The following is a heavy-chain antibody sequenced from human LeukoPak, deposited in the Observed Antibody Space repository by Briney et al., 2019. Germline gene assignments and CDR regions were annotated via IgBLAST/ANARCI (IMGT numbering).Heavy chain of an antibody. J-gene: IGHJ4*02. CDR3: ARDRGYSGYAFYFDY. CDR1: GGSISSGGYY. D-gene: IGHD5-12*01. CDR2: IYYSGST. V-gene: IGHV4-61*08. Sequence: SETLSLTCAVSGGSISSGGYYWSWIRQPPGKGLEWIGYIYYSGSTNYNPSLKSRVTISVDTSKNQFSLKLSSVTAADTAVYYCARDRGYSGYAFYFDYWGQGTLVTVSS.